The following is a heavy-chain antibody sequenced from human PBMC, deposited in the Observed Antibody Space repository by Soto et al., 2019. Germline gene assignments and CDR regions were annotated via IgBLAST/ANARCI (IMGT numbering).Heavy chain of an antibody. D-gene: IGHD6-19*01. Sequence: SETLSLTCTVSGGSISSSNYYWGWIRQPPGKGLEWIGSISYSGSTYYNPSLKSRVTMSVDTSKNQFSLKLTSVTAADTAVYYCDRRRDSIGRSTNWFDPWGPGHLVTVSS. CDR2: ISYSGST. V-gene: IGHV4-39*01. J-gene: IGHJ5*02. CDR3: DRRRDSIGRSTNWFDP. CDR1: GGSISSSNYY.